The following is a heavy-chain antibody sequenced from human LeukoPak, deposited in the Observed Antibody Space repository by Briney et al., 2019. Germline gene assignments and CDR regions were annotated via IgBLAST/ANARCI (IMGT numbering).Heavy chain of an antibody. CDR3: AKDLEAGRVYYYMDV. D-gene: IGHD6-19*01. V-gene: IGHV3-53*01. CDR2: IYSGGST. CDR1: GFTVSSNY. J-gene: IGHJ6*03. Sequence: PGGSLRLSCAASGFTVSSNYMSWVRQAPGKGLEWVSVIYSGGSTYYADSVKGRFTISRDNSKNTLYLQMNSLRAEDTAVYYCAKDLEAGRVYYYMDVWGKGTTVTVSS.